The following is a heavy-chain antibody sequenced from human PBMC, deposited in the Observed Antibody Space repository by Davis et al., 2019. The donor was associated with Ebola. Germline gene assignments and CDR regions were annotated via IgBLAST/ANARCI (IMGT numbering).Heavy chain of an antibody. CDR1: GFTFSSYA. Sequence: GESLKISCAASGFTFSSYAMHWVRQAPGKGLEWVAVISYDGSNKYYADSVKGRFTISRDNAKKSLYLQMNSLRAEDTAVYYCARERAAAYFDYWGQGTLVTVSS. V-gene: IGHV3-30-3*01. CDR2: ISYDGSNK. J-gene: IGHJ4*02. CDR3: ARERAAAYFDY. D-gene: IGHD6-13*01.